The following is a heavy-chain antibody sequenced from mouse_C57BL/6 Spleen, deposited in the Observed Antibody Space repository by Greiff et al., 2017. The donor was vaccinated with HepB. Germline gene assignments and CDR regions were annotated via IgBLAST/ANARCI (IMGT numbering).Heavy chain of an antibody. CDR2: ILPGSGST. V-gene: IGHV1-9*01. J-gene: IGHJ1*03. CDR1: GYTFTGYW. CDR3: ARPYYYGSSPNWYFDV. Sequence: QVQLKESGAELKKPGASVKLSCKATGYTFTGYWIEWVKQRPGHGLEWIGEILPGSGSTNYNEKFKGKATFTADTSSNTAYMQLSSLTTEDSTIYYCARPYYYGSSPNWYFDVWGTGTTVTVSS. D-gene: IGHD1-1*01.